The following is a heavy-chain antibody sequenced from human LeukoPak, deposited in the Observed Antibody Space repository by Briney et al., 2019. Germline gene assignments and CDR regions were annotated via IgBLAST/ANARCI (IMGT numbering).Heavy chain of an antibody. D-gene: IGHD6-13*01. Sequence: GGSLRLSCAASGFTFSSYWMSWVRQAPGKGLEWVANIKQDGSEKYYVDSVNGRFTISRDNAKNSLYLQMNSMRAEDTAVSYCARDYPIAAAGTGRVYWGQGTLVTVSS. CDR2: IKQDGSEK. CDR1: GFTFSSYW. J-gene: IGHJ4*02. CDR3: ARDYPIAAAGTGRVY. V-gene: IGHV3-7*03.